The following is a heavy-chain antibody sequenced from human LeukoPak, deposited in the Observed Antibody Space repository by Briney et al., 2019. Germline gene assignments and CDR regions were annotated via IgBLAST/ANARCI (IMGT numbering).Heavy chain of an antibody. Sequence: SETLSLTCTVSGDSISGFYWSWIRQPPGKGLEWIGYIYYSGSTNYNPSLKSRVTISVDTSKNQFSLKLSSVTAADTAVYYCARGGYGGKPALYGYWGQETLVTVSS. D-gene: IGHD4-23*01. V-gene: IGHV4-59*01. CDR2: IYYSGST. J-gene: IGHJ4*02. CDR3: ARGGYGGKPALYGY. CDR1: GDSISGFY.